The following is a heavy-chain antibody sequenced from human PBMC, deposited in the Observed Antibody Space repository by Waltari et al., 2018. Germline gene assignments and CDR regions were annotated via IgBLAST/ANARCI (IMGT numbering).Heavy chain of an antibody. V-gene: IGHV4-38-2*02. D-gene: IGHD2-15*01. CDR2: IYHSGST. CDR3: ARDKYCSGGSCYFDY. CDR1: GYSISSGYY. Sequence: QVQLQESGPGLVKPSETLSLTCAVSGYSISSGYYWGWIRQPPGKGLAWIGSIYHSGSTYYNPALKRRVTISVDTSKNQFSLKLSSVTAADTAVYYCARDKYCSGGSCYFDYWGQGTLVTVSS. J-gene: IGHJ4*02.